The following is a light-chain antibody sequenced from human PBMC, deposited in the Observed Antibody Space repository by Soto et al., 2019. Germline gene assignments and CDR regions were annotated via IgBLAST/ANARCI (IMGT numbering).Light chain of an antibody. CDR1: QSVSSN. CDR2: GAS. CDR3: QQYNNWPPPIT. V-gene: IGKV3-15*01. J-gene: IGKJ2*01. Sequence: EIVMTQSPATLYVSPGERATLSCRASQSVSSNLAWYQQKPGQAPRLLIYGASTRATGIPARLSGSGSGTEFTLTITSLQSEDFAVCYCQQYNNWPPPITFGQGTKVEIK.